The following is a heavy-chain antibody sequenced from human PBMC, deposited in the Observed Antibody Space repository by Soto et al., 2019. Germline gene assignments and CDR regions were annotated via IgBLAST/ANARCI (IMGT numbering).Heavy chain of an antibody. Sequence: QVQLVESGGGVVQPGRSLRLSCVASGFTFSTYGMHWVRQAPGKGLEWVAVISYDERNKHYADSVKGRFTISRDNSDNTLYLQMNSLKVEDTAVYYCARGGVAYGVQGSFDWWGQGTLVTVSS. D-gene: IGHD4-17*01. CDR3: ARGGVAYGVQGSFDW. CDR1: GFTFSTYG. V-gene: IGHV3-30*03. CDR2: ISYDERNK. J-gene: IGHJ4*02.